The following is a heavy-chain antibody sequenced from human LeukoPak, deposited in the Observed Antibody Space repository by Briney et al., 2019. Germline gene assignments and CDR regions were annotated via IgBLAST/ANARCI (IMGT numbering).Heavy chain of an antibody. CDR3: ARDSGPDIVVVPAASTDAFDI. CDR2: IYYSGST. Sequence: PSETLSLTCTVSGGSTSSYYWSWIRQPPGKGLEWIGYIYYSGSTNYNPSLKSRVTMSVDTSKNQFSLKLSSVTAADTAVYYCARDSGPDIVVVPAASTDAFDIWGQGTMVTVSS. V-gene: IGHV4-59*12. J-gene: IGHJ3*02. D-gene: IGHD2-2*01. CDR1: GGSTSSYY.